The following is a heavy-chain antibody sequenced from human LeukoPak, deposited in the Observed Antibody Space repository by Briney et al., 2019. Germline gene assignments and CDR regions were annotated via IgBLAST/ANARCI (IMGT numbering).Heavy chain of an antibody. D-gene: IGHD4-17*01. Sequence: ASVKVSCKVSGYSLSELSMHWVRQAPGKGREWMGGFDPEDGKAIFAQKFQGRVTMTEDTSTDTPYMEVRRLRSEDTALYYCAADPQVPLRSAFEVWGQGTMVIVSS. J-gene: IGHJ3*01. CDR2: FDPEDGKA. V-gene: IGHV1-24*01. CDR3: AADPQVPLRSAFEV. CDR1: GYSLSELS.